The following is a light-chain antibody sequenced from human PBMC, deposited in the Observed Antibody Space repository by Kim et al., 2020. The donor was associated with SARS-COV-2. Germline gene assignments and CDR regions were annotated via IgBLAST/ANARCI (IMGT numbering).Light chain of an antibody. CDR3: SSYTNSDSWV. V-gene: IGLV2-14*04. Sequence: GQSIPISCTGTSSDIGAYNYVSWCQQHPGKAPKLMIFHVNKRPSGVSSRFSGSKSANTASLTISGLQPEDEADYYCSSYTNSDSWVFGGGTKVTVL. J-gene: IGLJ3*02. CDR2: HVN. CDR1: SSDIGAYNY.